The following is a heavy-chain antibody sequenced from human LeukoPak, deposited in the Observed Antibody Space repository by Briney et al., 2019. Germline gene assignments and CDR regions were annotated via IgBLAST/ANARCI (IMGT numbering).Heavy chain of an antibody. J-gene: IGHJ4*02. CDR1: GYTFTDYY. CDR3: ARSYSRFGYALHDY. V-gene: IGHV1-2*02. CDR2: INPNSGGT. Sequence: ASVKVSCKTSGYTFTDYYMHWVRQAPGQGLEWMGWINPNSGGTNYAQKFQGRVTMTRDTSISTAYMELSSLRSDDTAMYYCARSYSRFGYALHDYWGQGTLVTVSS. D-gene: IGHD5-12*01.